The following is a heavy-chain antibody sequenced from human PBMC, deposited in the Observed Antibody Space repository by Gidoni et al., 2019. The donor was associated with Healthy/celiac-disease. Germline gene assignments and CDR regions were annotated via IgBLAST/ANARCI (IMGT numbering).Heavy chain of an antibody. V-gene: IGHV4-39*01. CDR1: GGSISSSSYY. CDR2: IYYSGST. Sequence: QLQLQESGPGLVQPSETLSLTCTVSGGSISSSSYYWGWIRQPPGKGLEWIGSIYYSGSTYYNPSLKSRVTISVDTSKNQFSLKLSSVTAADTAVYYCARTGVLLWFGEFPFDYWGQGTLVTVSS. D-gene: IGHD3-10*01. J-gene: IGHJ4*02. CDR3: ARTGVLLWFGEFPFDY.